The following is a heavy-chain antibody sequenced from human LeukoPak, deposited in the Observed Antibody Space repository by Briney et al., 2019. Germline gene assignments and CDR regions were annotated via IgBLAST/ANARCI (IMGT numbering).Heavy chain of an antibody. D-gene: IGHD7-27*01. CDR1: GFTFSSYA. CDR2: ISGSGGST. V-gene: IGHV3-23*01. Sequence: GGSLRLSCAASGFTFSSYAMSWVRQAPGKGLEWVSAISGSGGSTYYADSVKGRFTISRDNSKNTLYLQMNSLRAEDTAVYYCTRHAEDELGPPVYWGQGTLVTVSS. J-gene: IGHJ4*02. CDR3: TRHAEDELGPPVY.